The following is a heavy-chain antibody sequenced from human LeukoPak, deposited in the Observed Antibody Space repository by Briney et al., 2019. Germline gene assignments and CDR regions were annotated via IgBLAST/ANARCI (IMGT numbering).Heavy chain of an antibody. V-gene: IGHV4-4*07. CDR2: IHTSGST. D-gene: IGHD3-22*01. CDR3: ARGGYYDSSSDWFDP. Sequence: SETLSLTCTVSGGSISSYYWSWIRQPAGKGLEWIGRIHTSGSTNYNPSLKSRVTISVDTSKNQFSLKLSSVTAADTAVYYCARGGYYDSSSDWFDPWGQGTLVTVSS. J-gene: IGHJ5*02. CDR1: GGSISSYY.